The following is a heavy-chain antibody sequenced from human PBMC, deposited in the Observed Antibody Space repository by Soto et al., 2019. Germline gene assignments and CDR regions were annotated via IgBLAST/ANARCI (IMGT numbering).Heavy chain of an antibody. D-gene: IGHD2-2*01. V-gene: IGHV3-21*01. J-gene: IGHJ4*02. Sequence: EVQLVESGGGLVKPGGSLRLSCAASGFTFSSYSMNWVRQAPGKGLEWVSSISSSSSYIYYADSVKGRFTISRDNAKNSLYLQMNGLRAEDTAVYYCARDRRVVPGAMSDYWGQGTLVTVSS. CDR3: ARDRRVVPGAMSDY. CDR1: GFTFSSYS. CDR2: ISSSSSYI.